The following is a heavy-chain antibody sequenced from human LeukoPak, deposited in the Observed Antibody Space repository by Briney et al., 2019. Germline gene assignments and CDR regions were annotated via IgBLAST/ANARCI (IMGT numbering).Heavy chain of an antibody. J-gene: IGHJ6*02. D-gene: IGHD5-18*01. Sequence: SVKVSCKASGGTFSSYAISWVRQAPGQGLEWMGGIIPTFGAANYAQKFQGRVTITADESTSTAYMELSSLRSEDTAVYYCARGIHTAMVGYYYYGMDVWGQGTTVTVSS. CDR3: ARGIHTAMVGYYYYGMDV. CDR1: GGTFSSYA. CDR2: IIPTFGAA. V-gene: IGHV1-69*13.